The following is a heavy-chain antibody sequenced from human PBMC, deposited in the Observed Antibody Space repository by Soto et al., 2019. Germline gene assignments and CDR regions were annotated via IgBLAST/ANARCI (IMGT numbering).Heavy chain of an antibody. CDR3: TRTAGYVYQLLFNY. CDR1: GGSINSGYYY. D-gene: IGHD2-2*01. CDR2: IYYSGST. J-gene: IGHJ4*01. Sequence: PSETLSLTCTVSGGSINSGYYYWGWIRQPPGKGLEWIGYIYYSGSTYYNPSLKSRVTISVGTSKNQFSLKLSSVTAADTAVYYCTRTAGYVYQLLFNYWGQGTLVTVSS. V-gene: IGHV4-30-4*01.